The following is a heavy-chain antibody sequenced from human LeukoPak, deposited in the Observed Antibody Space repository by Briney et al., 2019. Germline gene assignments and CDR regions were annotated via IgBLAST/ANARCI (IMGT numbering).Heavy chain of an antibody. Sequence: GRSLRLSCAASGVTFRNNWMSWVRHTPRKGLEWVANIKKEGSTKNYVDSVKGRFTIYRENAKTTLLLHMNGLTPEDWALYSLSRDVSDENGSASRIQLDYWGQGTLVSVSS. D-gene: IGHD6-6*01. CDR1: GVTFRNNW. CDR3: SRDVSDENGSASRIQLDY. CDR2: IKKEGSTK. J-gene: IGHJ4*02. V-gene: IGHV3-7*01.